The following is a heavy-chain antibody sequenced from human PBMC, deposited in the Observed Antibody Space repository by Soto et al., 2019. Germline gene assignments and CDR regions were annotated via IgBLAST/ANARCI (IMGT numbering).Heavy chain of an antibody. J-gene: IGHJ4*02. CDR2: INHSGST. Sequence: SETLSLTCAVYGGSFSGYYWSWIRQPPGKGLEWIGEINHSGSTNYNPSLKSRVTISVDTSKNQFSLKLSSVTAADTAVYYCARPARSPADYYGWGSYNDSGQGTLVTVSS. V-gene: IGHV4-34*01. D-gene: IGHD3-10*01. CDR3: ARPARSPADYYGWGSYND. CDR1: GGSFSGYY.